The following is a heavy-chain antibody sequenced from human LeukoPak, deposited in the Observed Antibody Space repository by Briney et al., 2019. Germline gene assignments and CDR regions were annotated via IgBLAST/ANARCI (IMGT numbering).Heavy chain of an antibody. Sequence: SGGSLRLSCAASGFTFSSYAMSWVRQAPGKGLEWVAVISYDGSNKYYADSVKGRFTISRDNSKNTLYLQMNSLRAEDTAVYYCASSMVRGVAYFDYWGQGTLVTVSS. D-gene: IGHD3-10*01. CDR1: GFTFSSYA. J-gene: IGHJ4*02. V-gene: IGHV3-30-3*01. CDR3: ASSMVRGVAYFDY. CDR2: ISYDGSNK.